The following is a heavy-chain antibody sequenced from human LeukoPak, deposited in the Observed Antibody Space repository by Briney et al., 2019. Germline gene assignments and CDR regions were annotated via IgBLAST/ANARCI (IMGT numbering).Heavy chain of an antibody. CDR2: ISAYNGNT. D-gene: IGHD2-15*01. J-gene: IGHJ4*02. CDR3: ARDPSRGQLLRPPDY. Sequence: ASVKVSCKASGYTFTSYGISWVRQAPGQGLEWMGWISAYNGNTNYAQKLQGRVTMTTDTSTSTAYMELRSLRSDDTAVYYCARDPSRGQLLRPPDYWGQGTLVTVSS. CDR1: GYTFTSYG. V-gene: IGHV1-18*01.